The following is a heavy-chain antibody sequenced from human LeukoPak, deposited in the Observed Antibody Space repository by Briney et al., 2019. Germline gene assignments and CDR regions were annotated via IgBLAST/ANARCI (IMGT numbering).Heavy chain of an antibody. CDR2: INPSGGST. V-gene: IGHV1-46*01. D-gene: IGHD6-13*01. CDR1: GYTFTSYD. Sequence: ASVKVSCKASGYTFTSYDINWVRQAPGQGLEWMGIINPSGGSTSYAQKFQGRVTMTRDTSTSTVYMELSSLRSEDTAVYYCARGESIAAEPPDYWGQGTLVTVSS. CDR3: ARGESIAAEPPDY. J-gene: IGHJ4*02.